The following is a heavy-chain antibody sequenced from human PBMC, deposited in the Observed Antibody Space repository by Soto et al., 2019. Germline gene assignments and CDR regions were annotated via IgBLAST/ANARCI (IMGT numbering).Heavy chain of an antibody. CDR3: AKGWMDV. Sequence: EVQLVESGGGLIQPGGSLRLSCAVSGLTVSSYAMSWVRQAPGEGLEWVSVIYASDSTHYADSVKARFTISRDNSKNTLFLQMNRLRAEDTAGYYCAKGWMDVWGQGTTVTVS. J-gene: IGHJ6*02. CDR1: GLTVSSYA. V-gene: IGHV3-53*01. CDR2: IYASDST.